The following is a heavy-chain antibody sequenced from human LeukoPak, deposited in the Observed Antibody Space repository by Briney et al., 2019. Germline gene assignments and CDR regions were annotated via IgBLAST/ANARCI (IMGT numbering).Heavy chain of an antibody. V-gene: IGHV4-59*01. J-gene: IGHJ4*02. CDR2: IYYSGST. CDR1: GGSISSYY. D-gene: IGHD6-19*01. Sequence: SETLSLTCTVSGGSISSYYWSWIRQPPGKGLEWIGYIYYSGSTSYNPSLRSRVTISVDTSKNQFSLKLSSVTAADTAVYYCARTVAGSYYFDYWGQGTLVTVSS. CDR3: ARTVAGSYYFDY.